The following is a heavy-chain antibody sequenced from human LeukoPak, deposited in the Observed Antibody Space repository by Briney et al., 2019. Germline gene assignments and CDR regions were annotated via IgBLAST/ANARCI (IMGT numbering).Heavy chain of an antibody. Sequence: KASETLSLTCSVSGGSISNYFWSWIRQPPGKGLECIGFIYYSETTNYNPSFKSRVTISVDTSKNQFSLKLSSVTAADTAVYYCARGRRTSSFDYWGQGTLVTVSS. CDR2: IYYSETT. V-gene: IGHV4-59*01. CDR3: ARGRRTSSFDY. J-gene: IGHJ4*02. CDR1: GGSISNYF. D-gene: IGHD6-6*01.